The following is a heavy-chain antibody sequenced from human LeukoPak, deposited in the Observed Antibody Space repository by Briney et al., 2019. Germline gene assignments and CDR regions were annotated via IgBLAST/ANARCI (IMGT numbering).Heavy chain of an antibody. Sequence: PSETLSLTCTVSGGSISSYYWSWIRQPPGKGLEWIGYIYYRGSANYNPSLKSRVTMSVDTSKNQFSLKLTSVTAADTAVYYCARAGNYYTSGSYLGYWGQGTLVTVSS. CDR1: GGSISSYY. D-gene: IGHD3-10*01. CDR2: IYYRGSA. CDR3: ARAGNYYTSGSYLGY. V-gene: IGHV4-59*01. J-gene: IGHJ4*02.